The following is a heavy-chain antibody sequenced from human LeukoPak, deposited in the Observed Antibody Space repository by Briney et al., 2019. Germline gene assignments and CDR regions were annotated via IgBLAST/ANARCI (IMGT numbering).Heavy chain of an antibody. J-gene: IGHJ4*02. V-gene: IGHV4-39*07. CDR1: GGSISSSSYY. CDR2: IYYSGST. CDR3: ARDSEGQYYFDY. Sequence: PSETLSLTCTVSGGSISSSSYYWGWIRQPPGKGLEWIGSIYYSGSTYYNPSLKSRVTISVDTSKNQFSLKLSSVTAADTAVYYCARDSEGQYYFDYWGQGTLVTVSS.